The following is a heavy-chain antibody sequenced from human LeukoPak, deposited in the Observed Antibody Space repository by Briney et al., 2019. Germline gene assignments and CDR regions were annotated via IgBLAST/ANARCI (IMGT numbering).Heavy chain of an antibody. D-gene: IGHD2-15*01. Sequence: GGSLRLSCAVSGFTFSTSEMNWVRQAPGKGLEWVSYISDSGSAIYYADSVKGRLTISRDNAKNSLYLQMNSLRAEDTAVYYCARGAGPYCSGGSCYLEGDYWGQGTLVTVSS. V-gene: IGHV3-48*03. CDR2: ISDSGSAI. CDR1: GFTFSTSE. CDR3: ARGAGPYCSGGSCYLEGDY. J-gene: IGHJ4*02.